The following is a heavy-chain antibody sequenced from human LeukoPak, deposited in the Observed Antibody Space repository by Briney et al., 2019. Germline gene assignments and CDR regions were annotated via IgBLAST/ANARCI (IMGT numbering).Heavy chain of an antibody. V-gene: IGHV4-34*01. D-gene: IGHD3-10*01. CDR2: INHSGST. CDR3: ARGTSGILWFGELENWFDP. J-gene: IGHJ5*02. Sequence: NPSETLSLTCAVYGGSFSGYYWSWIRQPPGKGLEWIGEINHSGSTNYNPSLKSRVTISVDTSKNQFSLKLSSVTAADTAVYYCARGTSGILWFGELENWFDPWGQGTLVTVSS. CDR1: GGSFSGYY.